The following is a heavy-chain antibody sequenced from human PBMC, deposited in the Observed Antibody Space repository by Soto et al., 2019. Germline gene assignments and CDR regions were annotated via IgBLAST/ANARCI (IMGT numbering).Heavy chain of an antibody. CDR2: INASNGST. D-gene: IGHD3-22*01. CDR1: GYTFTSYY. Sequence: ASVKVSCKASGYTFTSYYMHWVRQAPGQGLEWMGRINASNGSTSYAQKFQGRVTMTRDTSASTAYMELNSLRPDDTGVYYCAKSSGYYYQQHPFDDWGHGTLVTVSS. CDR3: AKSSGYYYQQHPFDD. J-gene: IGHJ4*01. V-gene: IGHV1-46*01.